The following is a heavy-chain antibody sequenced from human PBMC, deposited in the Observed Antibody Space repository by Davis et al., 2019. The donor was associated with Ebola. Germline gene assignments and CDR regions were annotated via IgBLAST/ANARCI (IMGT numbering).Heavy chain of an antibody. Sequence: GESLKISCSASGFPCSKYGMHWVRQAPGKGLEWVAAISSDGRNKHYADSVRGRVVISRDTSKDTLYLPMSGLRAEDTAVYYCARGREDYLDYWGQGTLVTVSS. CDR3: ARGREDYLDY. D-gene: IGHD1-26*01. CDR1: GFPCSKYG. V-gene: IGHV3-30*05. CDR2: ISSDGRNK. J-gene: IGHJ4*02.